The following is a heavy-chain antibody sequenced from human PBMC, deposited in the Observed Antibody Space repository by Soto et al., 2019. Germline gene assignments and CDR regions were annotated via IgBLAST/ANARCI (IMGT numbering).Heavy chain of an antibody. Sequence: SVKVSFKASGGTFSSYAISWVRQAPGQGLEWMGGIIPIFGTANYAQKFQGRVTITADESTSTAYMELSSLRSEDTAVYYCARGQYRSSWPFDYWGQGTLVTVSS. J-gene: IGHJ4*02. CDR1: GGTFSSYA. CDR3: ARGQYRSSWPFDY. CDR2: IIPIFGTA. V-gene: IGHV1-69*13. D-gene: IGHD6-13*01.